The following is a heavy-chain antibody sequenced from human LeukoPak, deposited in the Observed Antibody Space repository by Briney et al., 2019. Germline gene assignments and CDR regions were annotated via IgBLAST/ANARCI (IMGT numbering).Heavy chain of an antibody. J-gene: IGHJ4*02. CDR3: AREGIAARPGPFDY. CDR1: GFTFDDYG. Sequence: GGSLRLSCAASGFTFDDYGMSWVRQAPGKGLEWVSGINWNGGSTGYADSVKGRFTTSRDNAKNSLYLQMNSLRAEDTALYYCAREGIAARPGPFDYWGQGTLVTVSS. D-gene: IGHD6-6*01. CDR2: INWNGGST. V-gene: IGHV3-20*04.